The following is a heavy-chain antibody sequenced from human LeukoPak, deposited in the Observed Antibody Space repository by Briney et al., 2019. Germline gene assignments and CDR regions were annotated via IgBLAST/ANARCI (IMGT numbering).Heavy chain of an antibody. D-gene: IGHD3-10*01. J-gene: IGHJ4*02. CDR2: INPNSGGT. Sequence: ASVKVSCKASGYTFTGYYMHWVRQAPGQGLEWMGWINPNSGGTNYAQKFQGRVTMTRDTSISTAYMELSRLRSDDTAVYYCAKSKNSYPPGFYYLDYGGKEPLVTFPS. CDR3: AKSKNSYPPGFYYLDY. V-gene: IGHV1-2*02. CDR1: GYTFTGYY.